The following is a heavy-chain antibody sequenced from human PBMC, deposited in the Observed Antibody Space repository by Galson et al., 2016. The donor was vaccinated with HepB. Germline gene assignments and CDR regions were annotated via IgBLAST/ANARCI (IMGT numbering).Heavy chain of an antibody. CDR3: ARKRQSDHGSDQNFLES. J-gene: IGHJ4*02. D-gene: IGHD5-24*01. V-gene: IGHV3-11*04. Sequence: SLRLSCAASGFRFSDYYMSWIRQAPGKGLEWLSYISSSGRPINYADSVKGRFTVSRDNPRDTLFLQMNSLRVEDSGVYYCARKRQSDHGSDQNFLESWGQGTLVTVSP. CDR2: ISSSGRPI. CDR1: GFRFSDYY.